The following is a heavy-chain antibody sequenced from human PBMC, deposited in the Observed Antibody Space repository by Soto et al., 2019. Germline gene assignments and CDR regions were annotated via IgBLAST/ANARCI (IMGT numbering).Heavy chain of an antibody. CDR2: IYYSGST. CDR3: ATPIVVVPAATKGRAFDI. Sequence: PSETLSLTCTVSGGSISSGGYYWSWIRQHPGKGLEWIGYIYYSGSTYYNPSLKSRVTISVDTSKNQFSLKLSSVTAADTAVNYCATPIVVVPAATKGRAFDIWGQGTMVTVSS. CDR1: GGSISSGGYY. D-gene: IGHD2-2*01. V-gene: IGHV4-31*03. J-gene: IGHJ3*02.